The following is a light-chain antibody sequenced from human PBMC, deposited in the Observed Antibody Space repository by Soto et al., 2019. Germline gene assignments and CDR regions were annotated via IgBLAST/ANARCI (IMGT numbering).Light chain of an antibody. CDR1: QSVRTK. V-gene: IGKV3D-15*01. Sequence: TVMTQSPATLSVSPCERATLSCSSSQSVRTKLAWYQQKPGQAPRLLIYGASSRATGIPARFSGSGSGTEFTLTISSLQSEDSGVYYCQQYNKWPAEITFGQGTRLEIK. CDR2: GAS. J-gene: IGKJ5*01. CDR3: QQYNKWPAEIT.